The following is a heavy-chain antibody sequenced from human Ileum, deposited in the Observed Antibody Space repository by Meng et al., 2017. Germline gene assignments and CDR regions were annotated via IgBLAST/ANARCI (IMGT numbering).Heavy chain of an antibody. V-gene: IGHV4-4*02. CDR2: ISQESGRT. D-gene: IGHD2-21*01. CDR3: VRNEGYSLGD. J-gene: IGHJ4*02. Sequence: QVQLQESGPGLVKPSGTLSPTCAVSGDSISSRDWWSWVRQPPGKGLEWIGEISQESGRTNYNPSLKSRVTISLDKSKNQFSLNLNSVTAADTAVYYCVRNEGYSLGDWGQGTLVTVSS. CDR1: GDSISSRDW.